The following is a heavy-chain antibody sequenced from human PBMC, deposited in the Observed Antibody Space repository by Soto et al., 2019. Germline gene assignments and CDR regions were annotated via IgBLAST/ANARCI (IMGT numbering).Heavy chain of an antibody. CDR3: TSGDYHEFDY. J-gene: IGHJ4*02. V-gene: IGHV3-73*01. CDR2: IRIKGNTYTT. CDR1: GFTFSGSA. D-gene: IGHD4-17*01. Sequence: GSLRLSCVASGFTFSGSAMHWVRQASGKGLEWVGRIRIKGNTYTTAYAASVKGRFTISRDDSKNTAYLQMNSLKTEDTAVYYCTSGDYHEFDYWGQGTLVTVSS.